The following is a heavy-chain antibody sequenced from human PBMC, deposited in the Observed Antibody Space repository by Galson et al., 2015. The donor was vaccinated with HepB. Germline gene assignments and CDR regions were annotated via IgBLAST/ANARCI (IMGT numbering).Heavy chain of an antibody. D-gene: IGHD7-27*01. CDR3: ARGVGNGRGGGGYLDY. Sequence: SLRLSCAASGFTFSTYAMHWVRQAPGKGLEWVAVMSYDESIKYYADSVKGRFTISRDNFKNTLYLQISSLRDEDTAVYYCARGVGNGRGGGGYLDYWGQGALVTVSS. CDR1: GFTFSTYA. J-gene: IGHJ4*02. V-gene: IGHV3-30*04. CDR2: MSYDESIK.